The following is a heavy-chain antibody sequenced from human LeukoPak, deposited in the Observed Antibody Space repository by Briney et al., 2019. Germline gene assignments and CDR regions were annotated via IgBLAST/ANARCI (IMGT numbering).Heavy chain of an antibody. V-gene: IGHV3-11*04. CDR1: GFTFSEYY. J-gene: IGHJ3*02. CDR3: ARGALKDDAFDI. Sequence: GGSLRLSCVASGFTFSEYYMTWIRQAPGKGLEWVSYISSSGNSKYYIDSVKGRFTISRDNAKNSLYLQMNSLRAEDTAVYYCARGALKDDAFDIWGQGTMVTVSS. CDR2: ISSSGNSK.